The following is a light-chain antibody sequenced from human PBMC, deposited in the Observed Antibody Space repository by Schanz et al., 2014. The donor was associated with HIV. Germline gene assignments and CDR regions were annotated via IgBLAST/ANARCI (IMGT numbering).Light chain of an antibody. CDR2: DAS. CDR3: QQRYNLFT. J-gene: IGKJ4*01. V-gene: IGKV3-11*01. CDR1: QSVSSY. Sequence: EIVLTQSPATLSLSPGERAALSCRASQSVSSYLVWYQQKPGQAPRPLIYDASNRATGIPARFSGSGSGTHFTLTISSLEPEDFAVYYCQQRYNLFTFGGGTKVEIK.